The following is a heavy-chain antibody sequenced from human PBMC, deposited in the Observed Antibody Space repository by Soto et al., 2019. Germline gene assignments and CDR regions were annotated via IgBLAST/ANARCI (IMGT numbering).Heavy chain of an antibody. V-gene: IGHV3-30*18. CDR2: ISYDGSNK. CDR3: AKDKQWLVGGSFDY. Sequence: VGSLRLSCAASGFTFGNYWMSWVRQAPGKGLEWVAVISYDGSNKYYADSVKGRFTISRDNSKNTLYLQMNSLRAEDTAVYYCAKDKQWLVGGSFDYWGQGTLVTVSS. D-gene: IGHD6-19*01. CDR1: GFTFGNYW. J-gene: IGHJ4*02.